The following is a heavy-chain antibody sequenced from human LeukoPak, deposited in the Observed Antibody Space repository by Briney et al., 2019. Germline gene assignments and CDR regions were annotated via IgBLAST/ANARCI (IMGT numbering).Heavy chain of an antibody. V-gene: IGHV4-34*01. CDR3: ARVGNPLVTVFAWFDP. Sequence: SETLSLTCTVYDESFSTYYWNWVRQPPGKGPEWIGEVDHRGSTNYNPSLKSRVTISVDTSKNQFSLKLSSVTAADTAVYYCARVGNPLVTVFAWFDPWGQGTLVTVSS. J-gene: IGHJ5*02. D-gene: IGHD1-14*01. CDR1: DESFSTYY. CDR2: VDHRGST.